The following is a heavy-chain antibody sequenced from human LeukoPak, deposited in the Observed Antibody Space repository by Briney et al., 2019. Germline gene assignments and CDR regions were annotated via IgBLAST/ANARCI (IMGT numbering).Heavy chain of an antibody. CDR3: ARDPGQYYYGWRRYMDV. V-gene: IGHV3-23*01. CDR1: GFTFSSYG. Sequence: GGSLRLSCAASGFTFSSYGMSWVRQAPGKGLEWVSAISASCGSTYYADSVKGRFTISRNNAKNSLYLQMNSLRAEDTAAYYCARDPGQYYYGWRRYMDVWGKGTTVTISS. J-gene: IGHJ6*03. D-gene: IGHD3-10*01. CDR2: ISASCGST.